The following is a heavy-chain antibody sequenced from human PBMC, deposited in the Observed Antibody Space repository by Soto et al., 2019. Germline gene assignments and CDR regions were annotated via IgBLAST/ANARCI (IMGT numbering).Heavy chain of an antibody. D-gene: IGHD2-2*02. CDR2: INPLKGDT. V-gene: IGHV1-18*01. CDR3: ASVKVPAAILGAFDL. CDR1: GYTFSTYG. J-gene: IGHJ3*01. Sequence: QLVQSGGEMKKPGASVKVSCKASGYTFSTYGITWVRQAPGQGLDWMGWINPLKGDTKSAANFQDRVTMTTDTSTRTAYMELRSLRSDDTAVYYCASVKVPAAILGAFDLWGQGTLVTVSS.